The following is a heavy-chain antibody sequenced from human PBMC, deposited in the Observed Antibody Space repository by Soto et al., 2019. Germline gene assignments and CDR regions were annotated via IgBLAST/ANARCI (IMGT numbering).Heavy chain of an antibody. CDR1: GFTFSFYT. Sequence: EVQLLESGGGLVQPGGSLRLSCPASGFTFSFYTMSWVRQAPGRGLEWVSAMSASGVGTNYADSVKGRFTISRDNSKNTLYLPMNSLRAEQTAVYYCAKDLGGCSGGSCYPEYFQHWGQGTLVTVSS. J-gene: IGHJ1*01. CDR2: MSASGVGT. D-gene: IGHD2-15*01. V-gene: IGHV3-23*01. CDR3: AKDLGGCSGGSCYPEYFQH.